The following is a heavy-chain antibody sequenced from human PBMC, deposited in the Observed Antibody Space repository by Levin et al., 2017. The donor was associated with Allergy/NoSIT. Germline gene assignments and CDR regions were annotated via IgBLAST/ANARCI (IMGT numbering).Heavy chain of an antibody. Sequence: PGESLKISCAASGFTFSSYAMSWVRQAPGKGLEWVSAISGSGGSTYYAASVKGRFTISRDNSKNTLYLQMNSLRAEDTAVYYCARSYGSGWYSAVDYYGMDVWGQGTTVTVSS. D-gene: IGHD6-19*01. CDR3: ARSYGSGWYSAVDYYGMDV. V-gene: IGHV3-23*01. CDR2: ISGSGGST. CDR1: GFTFSSYA. J-gene: IGHJ6*02.